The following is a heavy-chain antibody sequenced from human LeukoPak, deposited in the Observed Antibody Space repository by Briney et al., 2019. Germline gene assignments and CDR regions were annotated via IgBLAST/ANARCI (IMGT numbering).Heavy chain of an antibody. CDR1: GFTFSTYA. CDR2: VSSNGGVT. V-gene: IGHV3-64D*09. J-gene: IGHJ3*02. CDR3: VKSSGDYFDSSGIPYAFDI. D-gene: IGHD3-22*01. Sequence: GGSLRLSCSASGFTFSTYAMHWVRQAPGKGLEYVSVVSSNGGVTYYADSVKGRFTISRDNSKNTMYLQMSSLRAEDTALYYCVKSSGDYFDSSGIPYAFDIWGQGTMVTVSS.